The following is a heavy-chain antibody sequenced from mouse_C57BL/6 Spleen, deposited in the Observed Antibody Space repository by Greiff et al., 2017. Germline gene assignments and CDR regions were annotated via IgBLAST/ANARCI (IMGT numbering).Heavy chain of an antibody. Sequence: QVQLQQPGAELVRPGSSVKLSCKASGYTFTSYWMHWVKQRPIQGLEGIGNIDPSDSETHYNQKFKDKATLTVDKSSSTAYMQLSSLTSEDSAVYYCARWVGSYYFDYWGQGTTLTVSS. V-gene: IGHV1-52*01. CDR2: IDPSDSET. J-gene: IGHJ2*01. CDR1: GYTFTSYW. CDR3: ARWVGSYYFDY.